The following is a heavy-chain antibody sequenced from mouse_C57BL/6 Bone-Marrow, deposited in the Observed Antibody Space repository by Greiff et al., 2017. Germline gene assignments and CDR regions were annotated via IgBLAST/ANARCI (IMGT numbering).Heavy chain of an antibody. CDR2: IYPFNGVS. D-gene: IGHD2-3*01. CDR1: GYSFTGYY. CDR3: AREEDGYYVYLDY. Sequence: VQLQQSGPELVKPGASVKISCKASGYSFTGYYMHWVKQSHGTILDWIGYIYPFNGVSSYNQKFKGKATLTVDTSSSTAYMELRSLTSEDSAVYYCAREEDGYYVYLDYWGQGTTRTVSS. V-gene: IGHV1-31*01. J-gene: IGHJ2*01.